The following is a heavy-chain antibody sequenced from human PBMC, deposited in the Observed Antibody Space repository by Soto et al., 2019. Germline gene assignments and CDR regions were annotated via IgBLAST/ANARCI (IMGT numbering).Heavy chain of an antibody. CDR3: AKATVIVTSGGDFDM. D-gene: IGHD2-21*01. Sequence: EVQLLESGGGLVQPGGSLRLSCTASGFTFSNYAMSWVRQAPGKGLEGVSGIFSGGVTYYADSVKGRFTISRDNSKNTLYLEMNNLRAEDTTIYYCAKATVIVTSGGDFDMWGQGTMVTFSS. J-gene: IGHJ3*02. CDR1: GFTFSNYA. CDR2: IFSGGVT. V-gene: IGHV3-23*01.